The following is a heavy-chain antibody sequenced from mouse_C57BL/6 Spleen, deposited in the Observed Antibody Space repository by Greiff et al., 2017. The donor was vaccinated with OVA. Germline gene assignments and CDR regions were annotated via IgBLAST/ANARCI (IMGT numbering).Heavy chain of an antibody. V-gene: IGHV3-6*01. CDR3: AGGKSYAMDY. J-gene: IGHJ4*01. CDR1: GYSITSGYY. Sequence: EVKLQESGPGLVKPSQSLSLTCSVTGYSITSGYYWNWIRQFPGNKLEWMGYISYDGSNNYNPSLKNRISITRDTSKNQFFLKLNSVTTEDTATYYCAGGKSYAMDYWGQGTSVTVSS. CDR2: ISYDGSN.